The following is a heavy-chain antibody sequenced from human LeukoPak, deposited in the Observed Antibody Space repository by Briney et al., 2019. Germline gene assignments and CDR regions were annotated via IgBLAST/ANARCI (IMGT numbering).Heavy chain of an antibody. Sequence: GGSLRLSCAASGFTFISYSMNWVSQAPGKGLEWVSSISSSSSYIYYADSVKGRFTISRDNAKNSLYLQMNSLRAEDTAVYYCAIDGGSWYPALGYWGQGTLVTVSS. CDR2: ISSSSSYI. D-gene: IGHD6-13*01. CDR3: AIDGGSWYPALGY. V-gene: IGHV3-21*01. J-gene: IGHJ4*02. CDR1: GFTFISYS.